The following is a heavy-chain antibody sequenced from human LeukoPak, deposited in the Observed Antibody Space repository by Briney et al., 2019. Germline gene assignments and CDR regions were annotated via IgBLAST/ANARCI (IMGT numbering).Heavy chain of an antibody. CDR2: FDPEDGET. D-gene: IGHD3-10*01. V-gene: IGHV1-24*01. CDR1: GYTLTELS. CDR3: AAMVRGVHDAFDI. J-gene: IGHJ3*02. Sequence: ASVKVSCKVSGYTLTELSMHWVRQAPGKGLEWMGGFDPEDGETIYAQRFQGRVTMTEDTSTDTAYMELSSLRSEDTAVYYCAAMVRGVHDAFDIWGQGTMVTVSS.